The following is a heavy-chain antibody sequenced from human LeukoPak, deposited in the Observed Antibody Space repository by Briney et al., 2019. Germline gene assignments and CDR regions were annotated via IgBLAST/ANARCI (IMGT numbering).Heavy chain of an antibody. V-gene: IGHV3-53*01. J-gene: IGHJ4*02. D-gene: IGHD6-13*01. CDR1: GFTVSSNF. CDR2: LYSGGYT. Sequence: GGSLSLSCAASGFTVSSNFMSWVRQAPGKGMEWVSVLYSGGYTVYADSVKGRFTISRDNSENTLYLQMNSLRADDTAVYYCVRASSTTAAGLFDYWGQGTLLTVSS. CDR3: VRASSTTAAGLFDY.